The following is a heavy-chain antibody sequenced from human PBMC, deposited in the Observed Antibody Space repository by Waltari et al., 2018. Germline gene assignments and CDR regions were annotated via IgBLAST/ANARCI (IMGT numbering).Heavy chain of an antibody. Sequence: QVPLVQSGAEVKSPGASVKVSCKASGYIFTNYHVNWGRQAPGQGLEWMGWISANNGNTEYAQNFQGRVTMTTDTSTNTAYMELRSLRSDDTAVFYCARVVSSSSPSFYYYGLDVWGQGTTVTVSS. CDR3: ARVVSSSSPSFYYYGLDV. D-gene: IGHD6-6*01. CDR1: GYIFTNYH. V-gene: IGHV1-18*04. CDR2: ISANNGNT. J-gene: IGHJ6*02.